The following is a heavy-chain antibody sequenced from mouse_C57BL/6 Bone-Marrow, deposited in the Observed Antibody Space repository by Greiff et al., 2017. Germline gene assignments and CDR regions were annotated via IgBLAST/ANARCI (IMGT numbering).Heavy chain of an antibody. CDR2: ISSGGDYI. D-gene: IGHD1-1*01. J-gene: IGHJ1*03. V-gene: IGHV5-9-1*02. Sequence: EVMLVESGEGLVKPGGSLKLSCAASGFTFSSYAMSWVRQTPEKRLEWVAYISSGGDYIYYADTVKGRFTISRDNARNTLYLQMSSLKSEDTAMYYCTRDSLYYYGSSYWYFDVWGTGTTVTVSS. CDR1: GFTFSSYA. CDR3: TRDSLYYYGSSYWYFDV.